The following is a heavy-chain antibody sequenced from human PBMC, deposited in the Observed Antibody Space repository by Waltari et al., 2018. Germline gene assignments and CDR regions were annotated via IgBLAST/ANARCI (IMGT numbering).Heavy chain of an antibody. J-gene: IGHJ4*02. CDR2: IYYSGST. CDR1: GGSISAHY. V-gene: IGHV4-59*11. CDR3: ARAAAAGRVSDY. Sequence: QVQLQESGPGLVKPSETLSLTCTVSGGSISAHYWSGLRQPPGKGLEWIGYIYYSGSTNYNPSLKSRVTISVDTSKNQFSLKLSSVTAADTAVYYCARAAAAGRVSDYWGQGTLVTVSS. D-gene: IGHD6-13*01.